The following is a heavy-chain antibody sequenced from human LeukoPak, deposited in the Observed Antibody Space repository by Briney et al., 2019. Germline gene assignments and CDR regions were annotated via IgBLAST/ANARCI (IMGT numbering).Heavy chain of an antibody. Sequence: GGSLRLSCAASGFTFSDYYMSWIRQAPGKGLEWVSYISSSGSTIYYADSVKGRFTISRDNAKNSLYLQMNSLRAEDTAVCYCARDPYDFWSGYYMPDYWGQGTLVTVSS. V-gene: IGHV3-11*04. CDR1: GFTFSDYY. CDR2: ISSSGSTI. D-gene: IGHD3-3*01. J-gene: IGHJ4*02. CDR3: ARDPYDFWSGYYMPDY.